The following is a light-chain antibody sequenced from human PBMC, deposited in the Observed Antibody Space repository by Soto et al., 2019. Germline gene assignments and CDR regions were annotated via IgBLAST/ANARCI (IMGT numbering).Light chain of an antibody. Sequence: EIVLTQSPGTLSLSPGDRATLSCRASQSVSSKLAWYQQRPGQAPRLLIYSASTRATGIPARFSGSGSGTEFTLTISSLQSEDFAVYYCHQYNHWLTWTFGQGTKVDIK. J-gene: IGKJ1*01. V-gene: IGKV3-15*01. CDR2: SAS. CDR1: QSVSSK. CDR3: HQYNHWLTWT.